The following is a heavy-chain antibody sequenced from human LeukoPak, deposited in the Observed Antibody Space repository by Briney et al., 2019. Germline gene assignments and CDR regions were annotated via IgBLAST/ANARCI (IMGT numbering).Heavy chain of an antibody. CDR1: GGSFSGYF. D-gene: IGHD3-3*01. CDR2: INHSGST. J-gene: IGHJ5*02. V-gene: IGHV4-34*01. Sequence: SETLSLTCAVYGGSFSGYFWSWIRQLPGKGLEWIGEINHSGSTNYNPSLKSRVTISVDTSKNQFSLKLSSVTAADTAVYYCARGLGIFGVSWFDPWGQETLVTVSS. CDR3: ARGLGIFGVSWFDP.